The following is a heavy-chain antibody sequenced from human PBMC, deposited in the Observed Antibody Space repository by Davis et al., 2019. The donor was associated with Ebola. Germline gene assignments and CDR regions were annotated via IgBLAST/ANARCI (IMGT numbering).Heavy chain of an antibody. CDR2: IGYDGYTR. CDR1: GFTFRTYG. Sequence: GGSLRLSCAATGFTFRTYGMHWVRQAPGKGLEWVAFIGYDGYTRYYEASVKGRFTISRDNDKNILYLEMDSPRPEDTAVYYCAKGAGSSWYRLTDYWGQGTLVTVSS. V-gene: IGHV3-30*02. CDR3: AKGAGSSWYRLTDY. D-gene: IGHD6-13*01. J-gene: IGHJ4*02.